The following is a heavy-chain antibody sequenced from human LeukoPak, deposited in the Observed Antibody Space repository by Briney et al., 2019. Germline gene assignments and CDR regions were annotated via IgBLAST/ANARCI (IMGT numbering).Heavy chain of an antibody. J-gene: IGHJ4*02. CDR2: ISSNGGST. V-gene: IGHV3-64*01. CDR3: ARGSADDSSGYLFDY. CDR1: GFTFSSYA. D-gene: IGHD3-22*01. Sequence: GGSLRLSCAASGFTFSSYAMHWARQAPGKGLEYVSAISSNGGSTYYANSVKGRFTISRDNSKNTLYLQMGSLRAEDMAVYYCARGSADDSSGYLFDYWGQGTLVTVSS.